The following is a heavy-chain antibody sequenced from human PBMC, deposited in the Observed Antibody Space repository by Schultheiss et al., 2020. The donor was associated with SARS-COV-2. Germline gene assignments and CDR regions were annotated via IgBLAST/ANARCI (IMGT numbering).Heavy chain of an antibody. CDR1: GGSFSGYY. J-gene: IGHJ6*02. CDR3: ARTQGYWSGYYNYYYYGMDV. CDR2: IYHSGST. V-gene: IGHV4-34*01. Sequence: SETLSLTCAVYGGSFSGYYWSWIRQPPGKGLEWIGYIYHSGSTYYNPSLKSRVTISVDRSKNQFSLKLSSVTAADTAVYYCARTQGYWSGYYNYYYYGMDVWGQGTTVTVSS. D-gene: IGHD3-3*01.